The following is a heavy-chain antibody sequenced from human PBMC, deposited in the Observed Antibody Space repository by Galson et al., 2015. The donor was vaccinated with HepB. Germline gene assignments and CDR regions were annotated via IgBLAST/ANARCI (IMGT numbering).Heavy chain of an antibody. V-gene: IGHV3-49*03. CDR1: GFTFGDYA. D-gene: IGHD6-19*01. J-gene: IGHJ2*01. CDR2: IRGKAYGGPT. Sequence: SLRLSCAASGFTFGDYAMSWFRQAPGKGLEWVGFIRGKAYGGPTEYAPSVQGRFTISRDDSKSIAYLQMNSLKTEDTAVYYCSGTYSIGWYFWYFDLWGRGTLVTVSS. CDR3: SGTYSIGWYFWYFDL.